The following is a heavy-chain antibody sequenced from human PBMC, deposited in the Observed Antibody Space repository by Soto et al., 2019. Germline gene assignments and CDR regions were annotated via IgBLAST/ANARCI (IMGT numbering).Heavy chain of an antibody. V-gene: IGHV3-23*01. CDR1: GFTFSTYA. J-gene: IGHJ5*02. CDR3: AKYAGVTGTTNWFDP. D-gene: IGHD1-7*01. CDR2: ISGSGGST. Sequence: EVQLLESGGGLVQPGGSLRLSCAASGFTFSTYAITWVRQAPGKGLEWVSAISGSGGSTYYADSVKGRFTISRDNSKNTLYLQMNSLRAEDTAVYYCAKYAGVTGTTNWFDPWGRGTLVTVSS.